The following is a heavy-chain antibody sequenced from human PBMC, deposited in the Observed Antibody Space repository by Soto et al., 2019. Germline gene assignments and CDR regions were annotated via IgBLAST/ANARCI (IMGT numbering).Heavy chain of an antibody. V-gene: IGHV4-31*03. D-gene: IGHD3-9*01. CDR3: ARVEGYYDILTGYSVGINWFDP. J-gene: IGHJ5*02. Sequence: SETLSLTCTVSGGSISSGGYYWSWIRQHPGKGLEWIGYIYYSGSTYYNPSLKSRVTISVDTSKNQFSLKLSSVTAADTAVYYCARVEGYYDILTGYSVGINWFDPWGQGTLVTVSS. CDR2: IYYSGST. CDR1: GGSISSGGYY.